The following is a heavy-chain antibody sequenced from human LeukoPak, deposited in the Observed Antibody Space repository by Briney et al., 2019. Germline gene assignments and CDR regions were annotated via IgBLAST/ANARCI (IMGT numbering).Heavy chain of an antibody. J-gene: IGHJ6*02. CDR3: AREFGEATIFGVVRNTRYGMDV. V-gene: IGHV3-21*01. D-gene: IGHD3-3*01. Sequence: GGSLRPSCAASGFTFSSYSMNWVRQAPGKGLEWVSSISSSSSYIYYADSVKGRFTISRDNAKNSLYLQMNSLRAEDTAVYYCAREFGEATIFGVVRNTRYGMDVWGQGTTVTVSS. CDR2: ISSSSSYI. CDR1: GFTFSSYS.